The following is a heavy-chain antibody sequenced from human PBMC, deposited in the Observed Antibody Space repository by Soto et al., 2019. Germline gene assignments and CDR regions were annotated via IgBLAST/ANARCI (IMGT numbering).Heavy chain of an antibody. D-gene: IGHD3-22*01. V-gene: IGHV4-59*01. CDR2: IYYSGST. CDR3: ARDQLNYYDSSGSSYWYFDL. CDR1: GGSISSYY. Sequence: QVQLQESGPGLVKPSETLSLTCTVSGGSISSYYWSWIRQPPGKGLEWIGYIYYSGSTNYNPSLKSLVTISVDTSKNQFSLKLSSVTAADTAVYYCARDQLNYYDSSGSSYWYFDLWGRGTLVTVSS. J-gene: IGHJ2*01.